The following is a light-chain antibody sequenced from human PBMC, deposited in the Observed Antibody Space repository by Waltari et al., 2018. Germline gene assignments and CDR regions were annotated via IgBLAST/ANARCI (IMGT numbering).Light chain of an antibody. CDR2: AAS. J-gene: IGKJ3*01. V-gene: IGKV1-39*01. Sequence: DIQMTHSPSSLSAFVGDRVTITCRASQSISSYLNWYQQKPGKAPKLLIYAASNLQSGVPARFSGSGSGTDFTLTISSLEPEDFAVYYCQQRSNWPLFTFGPGTKVDIK. CDR3: QQRSNWPLFT. CDR1: QSISSY.